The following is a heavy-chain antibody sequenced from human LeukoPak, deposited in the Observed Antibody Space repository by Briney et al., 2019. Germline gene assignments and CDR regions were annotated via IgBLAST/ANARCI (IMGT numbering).Heavy chain of an antibody. Sequence: ASVKVSCKASGYTFSGYYMHWVRQAPGQGLEWMGWINPNSGDTNYAQKFQGRVSMTRDTSINTAYMELSRLRSDDMSVYYCARTLPNYYYGMDVWGQGTTVTVS. CDR3: ARTLPNYYYGMDV. D-gene: IGHD1-26*01. J-gene: IGHJ6*02. V-gene: IGHV1-2*02. CDR1: GYTFSGYY. CDR2: INPNSGDT.